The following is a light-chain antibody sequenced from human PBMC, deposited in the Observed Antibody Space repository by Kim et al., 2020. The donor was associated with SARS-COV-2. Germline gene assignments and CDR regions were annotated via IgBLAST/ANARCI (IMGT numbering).Light chain of an antibody. CDR1: RSDGGGYNY. CDR2: DVR. V-gene: IGLV2-14*04. CDR3: SSYTSSSTYV. Sequence: GQSITISGTGTRSDGGGYNYVSWYQQHPGKAPKLMIYDVRKRPSGVSNRFAGSKSGNTASLTISGLQAEDEADYYCSSYTSSSTYVFGTGTKVTVL. J-gene: IGLJ1*01.